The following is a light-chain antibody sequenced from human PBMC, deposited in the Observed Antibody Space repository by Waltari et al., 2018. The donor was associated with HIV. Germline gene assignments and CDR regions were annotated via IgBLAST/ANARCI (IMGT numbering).Light chain of an antibody. CDR3: SSYTSSSVV. J-gene: IGLJ2*01. CDR2: EVS. Sequence: QSALTQPASVSGSPGQSITISCTGTNSAVGGYTYVSWYQQHPGKAPKLMIYEVSNRPSGVSNRFSGSKSGNTASLTISGLQAEDEADYYCSSYTSSSVVFGGGTKLTVL. V-gene: IGLV2-14*01. CDR1: NSAVGGYTY.